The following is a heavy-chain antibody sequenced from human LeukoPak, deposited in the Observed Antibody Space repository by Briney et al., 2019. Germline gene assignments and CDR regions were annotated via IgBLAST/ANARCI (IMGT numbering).Heavy chain of an antibody. V-gene: IGHV4-34*01. J-gene: IGHJ4*02. CDR1: GGSFSGYY. D-gene: IGHD2-15*01. CDR2: INHRGRT. Sequence: PETLSLTCAVYGGSFSGYYWSWIRQPPGKGLEWIGEINHRGRTNSNPSLKSRLTLSVDTSKNQISLKLSSVTAADTAVYYCASPVAGEGDYWGQGTLVTVSS. CDR3: ASPVAGEGDY.